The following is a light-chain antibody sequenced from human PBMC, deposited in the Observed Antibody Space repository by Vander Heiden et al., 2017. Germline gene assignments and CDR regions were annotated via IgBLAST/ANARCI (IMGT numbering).Light chain of an antibody. V-gene: IGLV1-40*01. CDR1: DSNIGAGYT. J-gene: IGLJ2*01. CDR3: QSFDSGLTV. CDR2: DNY. Sequence: QSVLTQPPTVSRAPGQRVTISCTGSDSNIGAGYTVHWYQRLPGTAPKLLIYDNYNRPSVVPDRFSGFNSGISASLAITELQAADEADYYCQSFDSGLTVFGGGTKVTVL.